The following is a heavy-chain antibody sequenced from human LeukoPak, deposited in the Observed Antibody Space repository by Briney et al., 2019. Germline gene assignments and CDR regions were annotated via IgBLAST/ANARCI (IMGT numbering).Heavy chain of an antibody. CDR2: ISYDGSNK. Sequence: GRSLRLSCAASGFTFSSYAMHWVRQAPGKGLEWVAVISYDGSNKYYADSVKGRFTISRDNSKNTLYLRMNSLRAEDTAVYYCARKGVAGTSMDVWGKGTTVTVSS. V-gene: IGHV3-30*01. CDR1: GFTFSSYA. J-gene: IGHJ6*04. CDR3: ARKGVAGTSMDV. D-gene: IGHD6-19*01.